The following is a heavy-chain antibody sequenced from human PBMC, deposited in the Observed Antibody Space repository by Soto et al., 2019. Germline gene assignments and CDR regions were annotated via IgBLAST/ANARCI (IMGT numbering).Heavy chain of an antibody. J-gene: IGHJ6*02. Sequence: QVQLVQSGAEVKKPGASVKVSCKTSGYTFNEYYIHWMRQVPGQGLEWMGWTNPNSGGTKFAKKFQGRVTVTSDTSTSTVYMELSRLRSDDTAVYSCARRLGGGGDYFYGMDVWGQGTAVTVS. CDR1: GYTFNEYY. V-gene: IGHV1-2*02. CDR3: ARRLGGGGDYFYGMDV. D-gene: IGHD3-10*01. CDR2: TNPNSGGT.